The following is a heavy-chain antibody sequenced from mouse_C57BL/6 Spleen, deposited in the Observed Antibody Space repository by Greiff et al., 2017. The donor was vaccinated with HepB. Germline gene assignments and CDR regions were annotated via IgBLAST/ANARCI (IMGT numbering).Heavy chain of an antibody. CDR2: SSSGSSTI. J-gene: IGHJ1*03. V-gene: IGHV5-17*01. CDR3: AMNNYYGSSYVWYFDV. D-gene: IGHD1-1*01. CDR1: GFTFSDYG. Sequence: EVQLVESGGGLVKPGGSLKLSCAASGFTFSDYGMHWVRQAPEKGLEWVAYSSSGSSTIYYADTVKGRFTISRDNAKNTLFLQMTSLRTDDTAMYYGAMNNYYGSSYVWYFDVWGTGTTVTVSS.